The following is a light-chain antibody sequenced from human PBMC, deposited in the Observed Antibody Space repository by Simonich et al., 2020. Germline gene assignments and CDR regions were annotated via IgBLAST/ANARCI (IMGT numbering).Light chain of an antibody. V-gene: IGLV2-14*01. CDR2: DVS. CDR1: SSDVGGYNY. CDR3: SSYTSSSTWV. J-gene: IGLJ3*02. Sequence: QSALTQPASVSGSPGQSITISCTGTSSDVGGYNYVSWYQQHPGTAPKLMIYDVSKRPAGVSNRFSGSKSCNTAFLTISGLQAEDEADYYCSSYTSSSTWVFGGGTKLTVL.